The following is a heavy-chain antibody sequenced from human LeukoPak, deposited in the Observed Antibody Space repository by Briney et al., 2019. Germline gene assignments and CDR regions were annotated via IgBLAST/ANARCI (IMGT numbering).Heavy chain of an antibody. D-gene: IGHD3-10*01. Sequence: SSETLSLTCTVSGGSISSSNXYXXWIRQPXXKGPEWIGKIYYGGRXDYNPSLRSXXXXSVDTSKNQISLKLSSVTAADTAVYYCAILGAGSSWGQGTLVTVSS. J-gene: IGHJ5*02. CDR1: GGSISSSNXY. V-gene: IGHV4-39*01. CDR2: IYYGGRX. CDR3: AILGAGSS.